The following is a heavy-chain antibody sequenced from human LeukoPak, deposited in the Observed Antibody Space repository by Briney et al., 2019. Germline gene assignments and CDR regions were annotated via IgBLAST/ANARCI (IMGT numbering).Heavy chain of an antibody. V-gene: IGHV1-2*06. CDR3: ATELGSGRLWNPHYFDY. J-gene: IGHJ4*02. CDR2: INPNSGDT. D-gene: IGHD3-3*01. CDR1: GYTFTGYH. Sequence: ASVKASCKASGYTFTGYHMRWVRQAPGQGLEWMGRINPNSGDTNYAQKFQGRVTMTEDTSTDTAYMELSSLRSEDTAVYYCATELGSGRLWNPHYFDYWGQGTLVTVSS.